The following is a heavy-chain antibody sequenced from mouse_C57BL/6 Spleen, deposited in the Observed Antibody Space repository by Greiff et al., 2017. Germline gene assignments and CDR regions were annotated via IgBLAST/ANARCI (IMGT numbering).Heavy chain of an antibody. D-gene: IGHD1-1*01. V-gene: IGHV1-64*01. CDR2: IHPNSGST. Sequence: VQLQQSGAELVKPGASVKLSCKASGYTFTSYWMHWVKQRPGQGLEWIGMIHPNSGSTNYNEKFKSKATLTVDKSSSTAYMQLSSLTSEDSAVYYCARSYYGSSADYWGQGTTLTVSS. J-gene: IGHJ2*01. CDR1: GYTFTSYW. CDR3: ARSYYGSSADY.